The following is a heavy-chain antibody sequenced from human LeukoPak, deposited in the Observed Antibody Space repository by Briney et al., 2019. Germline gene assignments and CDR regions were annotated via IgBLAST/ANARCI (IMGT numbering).Heavy chain of an antibody. CDR1: GYTFTSYY. Sequence: ASVKVSCKASGYTFTSYYMHWVRQAPGQGLEWMGIINPSGGSTSYAQKFQGRVTMTRDMSTSTVYMELSSLRSEDTAVYYCARYDILTGPRNWGQGTLVTVSS. J-gene: IGHJ4*02. D-gene: IGHD3-9*01. CDR3: ARYDILTGPRN. V-gene: IGHV1-46*01. CDR2: INPSGGST.